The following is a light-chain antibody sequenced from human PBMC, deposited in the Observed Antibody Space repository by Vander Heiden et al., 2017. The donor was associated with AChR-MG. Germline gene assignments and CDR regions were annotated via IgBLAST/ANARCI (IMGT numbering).Light chain of an antibody. V-gene: IGLV2-23*02. CDR3: CAYAGSSVYV. J-gene: IGLJ1*01. CDR2: EVN. Sequence: QSALTQPASVSGSPGQSITISCTGTNRDIGGYNFVSWYEHHPGKAHKLIIYEVNKRPSGVSDRFSGSKSGKAASLTITGLQAEDEGDYYCCAYAGSSVYVCGTGTKVTVL. CDR1: NRDIGGYNF.